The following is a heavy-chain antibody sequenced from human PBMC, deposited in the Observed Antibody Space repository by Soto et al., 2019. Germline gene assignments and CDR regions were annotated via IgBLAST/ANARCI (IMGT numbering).Heavy chain of an antibody. V-gene: IGHV1-24*01. J-gene: IGHJ4*02. Sequence: ASVKVSCKVSGYTLTELSMHWVRQAPGKGLEWMGGFGPEDGETIYAQKLQGRVTMTTDTSTSTAYMELRSLRSDDTAVYYCARDNEMRHDYWGQGTLVTVSS. D-gene: IGHD1-1*01. CDR1: GYTLTELS. CDR3: ARDNEMRHDY. CDR2: FGPEDGET.